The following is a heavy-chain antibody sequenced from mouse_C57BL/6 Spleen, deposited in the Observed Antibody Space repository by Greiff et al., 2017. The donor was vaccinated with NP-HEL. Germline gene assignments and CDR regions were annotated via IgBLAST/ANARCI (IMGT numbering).Heavy chain of an antibody. CDR2: INPGSGGT. J-gene: IGHJ2*01. CDR3: ARHGSSYYFDY. Sequence: QVQLQQSGAELVRPGTSVKVSCKASGYAFTNYLIEWVKQRPGQGLEWIGVINPGSGGTNYNEKFKGKATLTADKSSSTAYMQLSSLTSEDSAVYFCARHGSSYYFDYWGQGTTLTVSS. CDR1: GYAFTNYL. V-gene: IGHV1-54*01. D-gene: IGHD1-1*01.